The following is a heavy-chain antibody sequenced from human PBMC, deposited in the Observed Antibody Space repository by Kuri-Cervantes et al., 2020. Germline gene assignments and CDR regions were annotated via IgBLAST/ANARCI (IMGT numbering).Heavy chain of an antibody. CDR2: INPNSGGT. CDR3: ARRPMVRGPLGY. D-gene: IGHD3-10*01. CDR1: GYTFTGYY. J-gene: IGHJ4*02. Sequence: ASVKVSCKASGYTFTGYYMHWVRQAPGQGLEWMGWINPNSGGTNYAQKFQGRVTMTRDTSISTAYMELSRLRSDDTAVHYCARRPMVRGPLGYWGQGTLVTVYS. V-gene: IGHV1-2*02.